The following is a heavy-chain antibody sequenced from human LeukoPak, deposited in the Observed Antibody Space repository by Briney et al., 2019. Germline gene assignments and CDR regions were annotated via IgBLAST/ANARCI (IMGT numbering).Heavy chain of an antibody. CDR1: GFTVSNNY. D-gene: IGHD3-22*01. V-gene: IGHV3-66*03. CDR3: ARDYYGP. J-gene: IGHJ5*02. Sequence: GGSLRLSCAASGFTVSNNYMRWVRQAPGKGLEWVSSIYSRGSTSYVDSVKGRFTITRDNSKNTLFLQMNSLRVEDTAVYYCARDYYGPWGQGTLVTVSS. CDR2: IYSRGST.